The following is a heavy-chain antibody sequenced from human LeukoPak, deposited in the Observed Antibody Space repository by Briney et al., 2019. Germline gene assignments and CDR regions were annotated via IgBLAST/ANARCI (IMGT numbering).Heavy chain of an antibody. Sequence: EASVKVSCRASGYTFTSHYMHWVRQAPGQGLEWMGWMNPNSGNTGYAQKFQGRVTITRNTSISTAYMELSSLRSEDTAVYYCARANRGYYYDSSGYYRFDYWGQGTLVTVSS. CDR1: GYTFTSHY. D-gene: IGHD3-22*01. J-gene: IGHJ4*02. CDR2: MNPNSGNT. CDR3: ARANRGYYYDSSGYYRFDY. V-gene: IGHV1-8*03.